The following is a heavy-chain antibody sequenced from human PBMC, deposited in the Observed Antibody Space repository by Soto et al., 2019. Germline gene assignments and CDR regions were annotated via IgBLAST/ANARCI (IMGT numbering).Heavy chain of an antibody. V-gene: IGHV4-59*11. D-gene: IGHD7-27*01. CDR2: IYYNGNP. J-gene: IGHJ4*02. Sequence: QVQLQESGPGLVKPSETLSLTCTVSGGSISNHYWSWIRQPPGKGLEWLGYIYYNGNPNYNPPLKRRVSMSVDTSKNQISLKLSSVTAADTAVYYCTRANWYSEYWGQGTLVTVSS. CDR1: GGSISNHY. CDR3: TRANWYSEY.